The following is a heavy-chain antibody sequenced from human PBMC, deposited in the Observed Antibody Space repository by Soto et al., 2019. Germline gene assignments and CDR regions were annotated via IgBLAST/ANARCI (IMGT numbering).Heavy chain of an antibody. V-gene: IGHV3-23*01. CDR2: ISSSERSSST. J-gene: IGHJ4*02. D-gene: IGHD5-12*01. CDR1: GFSFVRYA. CDR3: AKGSIEYSASVDH. Sequence: EVELLESGGTLVQPGGSLRLSCSASGFSFVRYAMSWVRQAPGKGLEWIATISSSERSSSTYYIEAVKGRFTISRDDSNNLLFLEMNSLRAEDTGTYFCAKGSIEYSASVDHWGQGTLVLVSS.